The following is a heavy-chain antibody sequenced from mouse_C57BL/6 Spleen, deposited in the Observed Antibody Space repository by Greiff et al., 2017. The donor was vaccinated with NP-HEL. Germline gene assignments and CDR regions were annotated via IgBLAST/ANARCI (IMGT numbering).Heavy chain of an antibody. CDR1: GYTFTGYW. J-gene: IGHJ2*01. CDR2: ILPGSGST. Sequence: VQLQQSGAELMKLGASVKLSCKATGYTFTGYWIEWVKQRPGHGLEWIGEILPGSGSTNYNEKFKGKATFTAETSSNTAYMQLSRLTTDYSAIYYCASFPYYYGSSYEKDYFDYWGQGTTLTVSS. D-gene: IGHD1-1*01. V-gene: IGHV1-9*01. CDR3: ASFPYYYGSSYEKDYFDY.